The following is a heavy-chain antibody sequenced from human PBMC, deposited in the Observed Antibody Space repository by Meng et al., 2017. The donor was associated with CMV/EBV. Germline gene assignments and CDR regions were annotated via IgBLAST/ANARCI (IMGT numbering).Heavy chain of an antibody. V-gene: IGHV2-5*02. Sequence: QMHWKLAVPTPVQHQHTLSLTCTFSGFSLSTSGVGVGWIRPPPGKALEWLALIYWDDDKRYSPSLKSRLTITKDTSKNQVVLTMTNMDPVDTATYYCARGGLRGFDYWGQGTLVTVSS. CDR2: IYWDDDK. CDR1: GFSLSTSGVG. J-gene: IGHJ4*02. CDR3: ARGGLRGFDY. D-gene: IGHD4-17*01.